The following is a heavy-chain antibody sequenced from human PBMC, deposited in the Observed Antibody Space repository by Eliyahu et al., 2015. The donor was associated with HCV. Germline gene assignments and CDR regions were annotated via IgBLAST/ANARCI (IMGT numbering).Heavy chain of an antibody. V-gene: IGHV3-30-3*01. CDR1: GXXLRSXA. CDR3: ARDSLGYCSGGSCYFGGFDC. CDR2: ILHDGSNK. J-gene: IGHJ4*02. D-gene: IGHD2-15*01. Sequence: QVQLVESGGGVVQPGXSLRLXCAASGXXLRSXAMHWGRRQAPGKGLEWVAVILHDGSNKDYADSVKGRFTISRDNSKNTLYLQMNSLRAEDTAVYYCARDSLGYCSGGSCYFGGFDCWGQGTLVTVSS.